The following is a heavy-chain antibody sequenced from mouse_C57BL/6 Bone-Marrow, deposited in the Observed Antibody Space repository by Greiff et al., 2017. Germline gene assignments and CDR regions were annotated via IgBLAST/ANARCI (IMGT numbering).Heavy chain of an antibody. CDR1: GYAFSSSW. V-gene: IGHV1-82*01. Sequence: QVQLKESGPELVKPGASVKISCKASGYAFSSSWMNWVKQRPGKGLEWIGRIYPGAGDSNYNGKFKGKGTLTADKSSCPTFMQLRSLASENSAVYVCARSSYWGQGTTLTVSS. CDR2: IYPGAGDS. J-gene: IGHJ2*01. CDR3: ARSSY.